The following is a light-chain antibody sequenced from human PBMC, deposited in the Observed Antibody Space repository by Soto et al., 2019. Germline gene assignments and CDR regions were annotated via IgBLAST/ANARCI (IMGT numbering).Light chain of an antibody. V-gene: IGKV1-39*01. J-gene: IGKJ1*01. CDR1: QSISTY. CDR2: AAS. CDR3: QQYNTYSWT. Sequence: IQMTQSPSSLSASVGDRVTITCRASQSISTYLNWYQQKAGLAPKLLIYAASSLQSGVPSRFSGSGSGTEFALTISSLQPDDFATYYCQQYNTYSWTFGPGTKVDIK.